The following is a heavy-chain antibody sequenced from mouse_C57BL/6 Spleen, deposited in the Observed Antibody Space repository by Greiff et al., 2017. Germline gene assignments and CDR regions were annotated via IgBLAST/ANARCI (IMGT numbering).Heavy chain of an antibody. CDR1: GYAFSSSW. D-gene: IGHD1-1*01. V-gene: IGHV1-80*01. Sequence: QVQLQQSGAELVKPGASVKISCKASGYAFSSSWMNWVKQRPGKGLEWIGQIYPGDGDTNYNGKFKGKATLTADKSSSTAYMQLSSLTSEDSAVYFCARRGSSYGYFDVWGTGTTVTVSS. CDR3: ARRGSSYGYFDV. CDR2: IYPGDGDT. J-gene: IGHJ1*03.